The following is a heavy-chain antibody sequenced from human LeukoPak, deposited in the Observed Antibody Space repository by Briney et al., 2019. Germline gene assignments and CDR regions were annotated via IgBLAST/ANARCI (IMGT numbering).Heavy chain of an antibody. CDR2: INTNTGNP. CDR3: ARSRAADY. J-gene: IGHJ4*02. Sequence: GASVKVSGKASGYTFTTYAISWVRQAPGQGLELMGWINTNTGNPTYAQGLTGRFVFSLDTSVSTAYLQISSLKAEDTAVYYCARSRAADYWGQGTLVTVSS. V-gene: IGHV7-4-1*02. CDR1: GYTFTTYA. D-gene: IGHD3-10*01.